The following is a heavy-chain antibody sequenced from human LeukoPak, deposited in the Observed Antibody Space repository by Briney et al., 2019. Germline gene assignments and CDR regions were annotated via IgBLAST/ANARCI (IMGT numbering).Heavy chain of an antibody. J-gene: IGHJ4*02. CDR1: GGTFSSYA. CDR2: IIPIFGTA. D-gene: IGHD3-22*01. Sequence: SVKVSCKASGGTFSSYAISWVRQAPGQGLEWMGGIIPIFGTANYAQKLQGRVTITADESTSTAYMELSSLRSEDTAVYYCARSKNYYDSSGYGYWGQGTLVTVSS. CDR3: ARSKNYYDSSGYGY. V-gene: IGHV1-69*13.